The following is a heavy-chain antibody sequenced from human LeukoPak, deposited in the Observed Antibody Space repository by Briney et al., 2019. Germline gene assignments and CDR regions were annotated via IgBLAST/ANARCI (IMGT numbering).Heavy chain of an antibody. CDR2: INPTNGGT. J-gene: IGHJ4*02. V-gene: IGHV1-2*02. CDR3: ARLVGLSTTASY. CDR1: GYTFIGYY. D-gene: IGHD5/OR15-5a*01. Sequence: SSVKVSCKASGYTFIGYYLHWVRQAPGQGRAWMEWINPTNGGTHYAQKFQDRVTMTRDTSINTAYMELSRLTSDDTAVYYCARLVGLSTTASYWGQGTLVIVSS.